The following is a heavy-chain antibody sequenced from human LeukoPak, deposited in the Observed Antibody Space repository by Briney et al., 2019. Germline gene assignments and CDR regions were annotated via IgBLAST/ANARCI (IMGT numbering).Heavy chain of an antibody. V-gene: IGHV3-23*01. Sequence: PGGSLRLSCAASGFTFSSYAMSWVRQAPGKGLEWVSTISTSGGSTYYADSVKGRFTISRDNSKNTLYLQMNSLRAEDTAVYYCAKSVAIYFYYGLDVWGQGTTVAVSS. D-gene: IGHD3-3*01. CDR3: AKSVAIYFYYGLDV. CDR1: GFTFSSYA. J-gene: IGHJ6*02. CDR2: ISTSGGST.